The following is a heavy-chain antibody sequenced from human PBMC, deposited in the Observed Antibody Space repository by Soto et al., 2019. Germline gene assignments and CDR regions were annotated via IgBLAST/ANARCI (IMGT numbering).Heavy chain of an antibody. D-gene: IGHD2-21*02. CDR1: GGSISSTYW. CDR3: ARKGDVFDP. CDR2: IFHTGST. Sequence: QVQLQESGPGLVKPSGTLSLTCAVSGGSISSTYWWSWVRQPPGKGLEWIGEIFHTGSTNYNPSLKSRVTISLDKPKNQFPLNVNSVTAADTAVYYCARKGDVFDPWGQGTLVTVSS. V-gene: IGHV4-4*02. J-gene: IGHJ5*02.